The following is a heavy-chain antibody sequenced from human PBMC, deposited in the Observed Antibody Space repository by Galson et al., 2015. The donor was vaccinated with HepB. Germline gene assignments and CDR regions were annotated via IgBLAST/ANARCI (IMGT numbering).Heavy chain of an antibody. J-gene: IGHJ4*02. CDR1: GFTFSSYG. Sequence: SLRLSCAASGFTFSSYGMHWVRQAPGKELEWVAVISYDGSSKHYADSVTGRFTISRDNSKNTLSLQMNSLRVEDTAVYYCAKRDPVTTFGGSDYWGQGTLVTVSS. D-gene: IGHD3-3*01. CDR3: AKRDPVTTFGGSDY. CDR2: ISYDGSSK. V-gene: IGHV3-30*18.